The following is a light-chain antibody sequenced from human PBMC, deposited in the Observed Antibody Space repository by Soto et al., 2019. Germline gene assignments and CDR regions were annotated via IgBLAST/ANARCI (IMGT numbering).Light chain of an antibody. CDR3: AAWDDNLNGQV. CDR2: EVS. CDR1: RSDVGGYNY. V-gene: IGLV2-11*01. Sequence: QSALTQPRSVSGSPGQSVTISCTGSRSDVGGYNYVSWYQQHPGKAPKLMVSEVSKRPSGVPDRFAGSKSGNTASLTISGLQADDEADYYCAAWDDNLNGQVFGGGTKLTVL. J-gene: IGLJ3*02.